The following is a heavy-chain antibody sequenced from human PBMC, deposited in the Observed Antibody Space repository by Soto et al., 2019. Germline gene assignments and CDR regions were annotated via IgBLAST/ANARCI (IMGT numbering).Heavy chain of an antibody. CDR3: AGYTAMEPTFDY. J-gene: IGHJ4*02. Sequence: QVQLQESGPGLVKPSQTLSLTCTVSGGSISSGDYYWSWIRQPPGKGLEWIGHIFYSGSTYYNPSPKRRVTISVDTSRNQFSLKLSSVTAADTAVYYSAGYTAMEPTFDYWGQGTLVTVSS. V-gene: IGHV4-30-4*01. CDR1: GGSISSGDYY. CDR2: IFYSGST. D-gene: IGHD5-18*01.